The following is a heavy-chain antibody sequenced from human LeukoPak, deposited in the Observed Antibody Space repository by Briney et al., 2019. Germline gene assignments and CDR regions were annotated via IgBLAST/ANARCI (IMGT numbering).Heavy chain of an antibody. D-gene: IGHD1-26*01. V-gene: IGHV3-23*01. Sequence: PGGSLRLSCAASGFTFISYAMSWVRQAPGKGLEWVSVISGGGTTYYADSVKGRFTISRDNSKNTLYLQMNSLRAEDTAVYYCAKDQRQSVGGTNYLDSWGQGTLVTVSS. CDR2: ISGGGTT. J-gene: IGHJ4*02. CDR1: GFTFISYA. CDR3: AKDQRQSVGGTNYLDS.